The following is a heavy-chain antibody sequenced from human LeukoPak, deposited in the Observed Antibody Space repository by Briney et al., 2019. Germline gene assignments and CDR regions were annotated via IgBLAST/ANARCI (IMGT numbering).Heavy chain of an antibody. Sequence: MSGGSLRLSCAASGFTFSSYSMNWVRQAPGKGLEWVSSISSSSSYIYYADSVKGRFAISRDNAKNSLYLQMNSLRAEDTAVYYCARGASAAGTVMNAFDIWGQGTMVTVSS. CDR3: ARGASAAGTVMNAFDI. J-gene: IGHJ3*02. CDR2: ISSSSSYI. V-gene: IGHV3-21*01. D-gene: IGHD6-13*01. CDR1: GFTFSSYS.